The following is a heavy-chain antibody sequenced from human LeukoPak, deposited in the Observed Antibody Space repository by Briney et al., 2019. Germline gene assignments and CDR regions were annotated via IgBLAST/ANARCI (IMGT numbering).Heavy chain of an antibody. CDR2: IYYSGST. D-gene: IGHD3-22*01. CDR1: GGSISSKSHY. Sequence: PSETLSLTCTVSGGSISSKSHYWGWIRQPPGKGLEWIGSIYYSGSTYYNPSLKSRVTISVDTSKNQFSLKLSSVTAADTAVYYCARDSVSSGYTHWGQGTLVTVSS. CDR3: ARDSVSSGYTH. J-gene: IGHJ4*02. V-gene: IGHV4-39*07.